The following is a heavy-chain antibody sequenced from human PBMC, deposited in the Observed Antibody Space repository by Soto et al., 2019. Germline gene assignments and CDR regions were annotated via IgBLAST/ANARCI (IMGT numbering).Heavy chain of an antibody. CDR3: AQIYGGNTFDY. CDR1: GFTFSSYG. V-gene: IGHV3-30*18. Sequence: GGSLRLSCAASGFTFSSYGMHWVRQAPGKGLEWAAVISYDGSNKYYAGSVKGRFTISRDNSKNTLYLQMNSLRAEDTAVYYCAQIYGGNTFDYWGQGTLVTVSS. J-gene: IGHJ4*02. D-gene: IGHD2-15*01. CDR2: ISYDGSNK.